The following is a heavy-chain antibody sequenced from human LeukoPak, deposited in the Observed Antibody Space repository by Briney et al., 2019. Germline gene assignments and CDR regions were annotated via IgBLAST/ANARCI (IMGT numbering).Heavy chain of an antibody. Sequence: PGGSLRLSCAASGFTFSNYPMSWVRQAPGKGLEWVSAISGSGGSTYYADSVKGRFTISRDNSKNTLYLQMNSLRAEDTAVYYCARIAVAGTVYFDYWGQGTLVTVSS. D-gene: IGHD6-19*01. CDR3: ARIAVAGTVYFDY. V-gene: IGHV3-23*01. CDR2: ISGSGGST. J-gene: IGHJ4*02. CDR1: GFTFSNYP.